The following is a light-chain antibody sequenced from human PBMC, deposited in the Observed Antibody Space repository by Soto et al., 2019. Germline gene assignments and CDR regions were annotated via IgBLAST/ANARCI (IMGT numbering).Light chain of an antibody. V-gene: IGKV1-33*01. J-gene: IGKJ5*01. CDR2: DAS. Sequence: DTQMTQSPSSLSASVGDRVTITCQASQDISNYLNWYQQKPGKAPKLLIYDASNLETGVPSRFNGSGSGTDFTFTISSLQPEDIATYYCQQYDNLPITFGQGTRLEIK. CDR1: QDISNY. CDR3: QQYDNLPIT.